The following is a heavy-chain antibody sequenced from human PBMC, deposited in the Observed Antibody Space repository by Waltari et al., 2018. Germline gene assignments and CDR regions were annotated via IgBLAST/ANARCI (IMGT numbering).Heavy chain of an antibody. Sequence: QMQLQQWGAGLLKPSETLSLTCPVPGYALIGYYWNRLRPPPGRGLEWIGEIHHSGSINYNPSLESRVTISQDMSKNQFSLKLTSVTAADTAVYYCVRGKMYSRPYFDYWGQGTLVTVSS. CDR3: VRGKMYSRPYFDY. D-gene: IGHD6-13*01. J-gene: IGHJ4*02. CDR2: IHHSGSI. V-gene: IGHV4-34*01. CDR1: GYALIGYY.